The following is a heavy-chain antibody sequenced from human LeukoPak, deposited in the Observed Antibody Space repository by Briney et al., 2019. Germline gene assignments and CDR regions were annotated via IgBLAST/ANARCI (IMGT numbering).Heavy chain of an antibody. J-gene: IGHJ6*03. CDR2: IYYSGST. D-gene: IGHD6-19*01. CDR1: GGSISSSSYY. Sequence: SETLSLTCTVSGGSISSSSYYWGWIRQPPGKGLEWIGSIYYSGSTYYNPSLKSRVTISVDTSKNQFSLKLSSVTAADTAVYYCAREYSSGWYWAMDVWGKGTTVTVSS. CDR3: AREYSSGWYWAMDV. V-gene: IGHV4-39*07.